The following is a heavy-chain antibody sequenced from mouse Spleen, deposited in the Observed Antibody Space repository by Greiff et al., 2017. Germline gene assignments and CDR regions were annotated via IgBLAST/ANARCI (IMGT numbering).Heavy chain of an antibody. CDR1: YTFSRRVH. J-gene: IGHJ3*01. CDR3: AEYSGVYCCASYYRGGGFAY. D-gene: IGHD2-14*01. CDR2: GQGLEWIG. Sequence: VQLQQSGPELARPWASVKISCQAFYTFSRRVHFAISDTNYWMQWVKQRPGQGLEWIGAYYPGNGDPSYNQKFKGKATLTADISSSTAYMQPRSLTAEYSGVYCCASYYRGGGFAYWGQGTLVTVSA. V-gene: IGHV1-87*01.